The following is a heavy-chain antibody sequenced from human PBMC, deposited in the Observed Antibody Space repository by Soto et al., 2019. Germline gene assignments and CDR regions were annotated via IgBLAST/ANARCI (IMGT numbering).Heavy chain of an antibody. CDR1: GFTFTSSA. CDR3: AAERVTYYYDSSGYYGAFDI. D-gene: IGHD3-22*01. Sequence: GASVKVSCKASGFTFTSSAVQWVRQARGQRLEWIGWIVVGSGNTNYAQKFQERVTITRDMSTSTAYMELSSLRSEDTAVYYCAAERVTYYYDSSGYYGAFDIWGQATMVTVSS. V-gene: IGHV1-58*01. J-gene: IGHJ3*02. CDR2: IVVGSGNT.